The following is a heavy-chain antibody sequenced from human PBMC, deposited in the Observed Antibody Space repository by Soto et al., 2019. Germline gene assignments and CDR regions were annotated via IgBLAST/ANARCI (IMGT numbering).Heavy chain of an antibody. Sequence: QVPLVESGGGVVQPGRSLRLSCAASGFTFSTYAMHWVRQPPGKGLEWVAVISYDGSRRNYTDSVRGRFIISRDNSKNTLSLQMNSLRAEDTAVYYCARNPSGAYSYVDYWGQGTQVTVSS. CDR3: ARNPSGAYSYVDY. D-gene: IGHD5-18*01. V-gene: IGHV3-30-3*01. J-gene: IGHJ4*02. CDR2: ISYDGSRR. CDR1: GFTFSTYA.